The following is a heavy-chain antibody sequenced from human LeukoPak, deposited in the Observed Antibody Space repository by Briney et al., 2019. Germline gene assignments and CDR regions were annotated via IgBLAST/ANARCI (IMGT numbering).Heavy chain of an antibody. Sequence: ASVKVSCKASGYTFTSYGISWVRQAPGQGLEWMGWINTNTGNPTYAQGFTGRFVFSLDTSVSTAYLQISSLKAEDTAVYYCARGTRLYGSGTPWGYWGQGTLVTVSS. V-gene: IGHV7-4-1*02. D-gene: IGHD3-10*01. CDR3: ARGTRLYGSGTPWGY. CDR2: INTNTGNP. CDR1: GYTFTSYG. J-gene: IGHJ4*02.